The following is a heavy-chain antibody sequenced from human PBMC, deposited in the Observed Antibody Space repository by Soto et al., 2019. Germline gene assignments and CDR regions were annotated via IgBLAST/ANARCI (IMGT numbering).Heavy chain of an antibody. CDR1: GFPLTTSGLG. D-gene: IGHD6-19*01. CDR2: IYWNDDK. V-gene: IGHV2-5*01. J-gene: IGHJ4*02. CDR3: AHRPSGWYLFDY. Sequence: QITLKESGPTLVRPTQPLTLTCTFSGFPLTTSGLGVGWIRQPPGTALEWLALIYWNDDKRYSPSLKARLTITKDTSKNQVVLTMTNMDPVDTATYYCAHRPSGWYLFDYWGQGTLVTVSS.